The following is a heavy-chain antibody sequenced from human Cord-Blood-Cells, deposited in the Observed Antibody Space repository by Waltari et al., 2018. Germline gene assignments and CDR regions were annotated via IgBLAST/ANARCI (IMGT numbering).Heavy chain of an antibody. Sequence: QVQLVQSGAEVKKPGASVKVSCKASGYTFTSYGISWVRQAPGQGLEWMGWISAYNGNTNYAQKLQGRVTMTSDTSTSTAYMELRSLRSDDTAVYYCARSYYYDSSGYYFDYWGQGTLVTVSS. D-gene: IGHD3-22*01. CDR1: GYTFTSYG. CDR2: ISAYNGNT. J-gene: IGHJ4*02. CDR3: ARSYYYDSSGYYFDY. V-gene: IGHV1-18*01.